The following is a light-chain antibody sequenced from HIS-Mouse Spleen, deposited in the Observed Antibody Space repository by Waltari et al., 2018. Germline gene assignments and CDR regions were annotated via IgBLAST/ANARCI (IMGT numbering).Light chain of an antibody. CDR3: CSYAGRV. CDR2: EGS. CDR1: SSDVGSYNL. J-gene: IGLJ3*02. V-gene: IGLV2-23*01. Sequence: QSALTQPVPVSGSPGQSITISCTGTSSDVGSYNLVSWYQQHPGKAPKLMIYEGSKRPSGVSNRFSGSKSGNTASLTISGLQAEDEADYYCCSYAGRVFGGGTKLTVL.